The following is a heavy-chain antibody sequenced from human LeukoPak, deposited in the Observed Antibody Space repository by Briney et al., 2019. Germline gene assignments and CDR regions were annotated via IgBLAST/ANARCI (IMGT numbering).Heavy chain of an antibody. CDR2: INTDGSST. V-gene: IGHV3-74*01. Sequence: GGSLRLSCAASGFTFSSYWMHWVRQAPGKGLVWVSRINTDGSSTSYADSVKGRFTISRDNAKNTLYLQMNSLRAEDTAVYYCARATIFGVVPDYWGQGTLVTVSS. CDR1: GFTFSSYW. CDR3: ARATIFGVVPDY. D-gene: IGHD3-3*01. J-gene: IGHJ4*02.